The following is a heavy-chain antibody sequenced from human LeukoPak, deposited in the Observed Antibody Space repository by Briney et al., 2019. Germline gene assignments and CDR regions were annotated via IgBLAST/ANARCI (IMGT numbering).Heavy chain of an antibody. D-gene: IGHD3-10*01. V-gene: IGHV3-48*02. CDR2: ISSSSGTI. Sequence: GVSERLPCAASVYTFSTYSMKCVRQAPGRGLVWVSYISSSSGTIYSADSVKGRFTISRDNAKNSMYLQMNGLRDEDTAVYYCARDQSDYYGSGSYSEGSYWGQGTLVTVSS. CDR3: ARDQSDYYGSGSYSEGSY. CDR1: VYTFSTYS. J-gene: IGHJ4*02.